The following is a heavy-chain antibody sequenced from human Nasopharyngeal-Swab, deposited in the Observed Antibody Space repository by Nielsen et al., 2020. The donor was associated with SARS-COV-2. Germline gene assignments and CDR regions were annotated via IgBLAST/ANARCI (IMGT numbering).Heavy chain of an antibody. CDR2: ISAYNGNT. V-gene: IGHV1-18*04. D-gene: IGHD3-3*01. CDR1: GYTFTSYG. Sequence: VSVKVSCKASGYTFTSYGISWVRQAPGQGLEWMGWISAYNGNTNYAQKLQGRVTMTTDTSTSTAYMELRSLRSDDTAVYYCARDRFTIFGVVLVGQETGWFDPWGQGTLVTVSS. CDR3: ARDRFTIFGVVLVGQETGWFDP. J-gene: IGHJ5*02.